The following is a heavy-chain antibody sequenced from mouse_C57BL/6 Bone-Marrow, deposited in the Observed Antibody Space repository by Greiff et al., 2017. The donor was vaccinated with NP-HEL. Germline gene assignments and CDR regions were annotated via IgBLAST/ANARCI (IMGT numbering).Heavy chain of an antibody. D-gene: IGHD2-1*01. CDR1: GFTFSSYG. V-gene: IGHV5-6*01. CDR2: ISSGGSYT. J-gene: IGHJ1*03. CDR3: ARPLYGNYDWYFDV. Sequence: EVKLVESGGDLVKPGGSLKLSCAASGFTFSSYGMSWVRQTPDKRLEWVATISSGGSYTYYPDSVKGRFTISRDNAKNTLYLQMSSLKSEDTAMYYCARPLYGNYDWYFDVWGTGTTVTVSS.